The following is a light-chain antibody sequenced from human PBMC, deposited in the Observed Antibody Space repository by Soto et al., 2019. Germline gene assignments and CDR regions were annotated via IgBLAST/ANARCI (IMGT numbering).Light chain of an antibody. J-gene: IGKJ4*01. Sequence: DIVLTQSPGTLSLSPGERATLSCRASQSVSSSYLAWYQQKPGQAHRLLIYGAYSRATGIQDRFSGSGSGTDFTLTIRRLEPEDFAVYYCKQYGSSALTVGGGTKVDIK. V-gene: IGKV3-20*01. CDR2: GAY. CDR3: KQYGSSALT. CDR1: QSVSSSY.